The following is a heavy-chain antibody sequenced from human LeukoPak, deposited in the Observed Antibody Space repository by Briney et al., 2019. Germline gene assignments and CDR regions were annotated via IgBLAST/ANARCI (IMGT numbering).Heavy chain of an antibody. CDR3: ARGYCSSTSCYGEAFDY. CDR1: GFTCSSYW. D-gene: IGHD2-2*01. J-gene: IGHJ4*02. Sequence: GGSLRLACAAAGFTCSSYWMHWVRQAPGKGLVWVSRINSDGSSTSYADSVKGRFTIARDNAKNTLYLQMNSLGAEATAVYYCARGYCSSTSCYGEAFDYWGQGTLVTVSS. CDR2: INSDGSST. V-gene: IGHV3-74*01.